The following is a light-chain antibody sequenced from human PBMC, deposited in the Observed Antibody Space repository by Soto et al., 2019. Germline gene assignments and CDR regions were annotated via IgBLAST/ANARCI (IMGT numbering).Light chain of an antibody. CDR2: AAS. CDR1: QSISSY. V-gene: IGKV1-39*01. J-gene: IGKJ5*01. Sequence: DIQMTQSPSSLSASVGDRVTITCRASQSISSYLNWYQQKPGKAPKLLIYAASSLQSGVPSRFSGSGSGTDFTITISSLQPEDFATYYCQQSYSTPAITFGQGTRLEIK. CDR3: QQSYSTPAIT.